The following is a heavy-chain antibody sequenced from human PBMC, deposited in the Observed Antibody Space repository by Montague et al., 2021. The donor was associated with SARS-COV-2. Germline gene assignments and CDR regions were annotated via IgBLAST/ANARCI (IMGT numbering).Heavy chain of an antibody. CDR3: ARDGSVRFEIWMGPRHYYYGMDV. Sequence: GSTYYNPSLKSRVTISVDTSKNQFSLKLSSVTAADTAVYYCARDGSVRFEIWMGPRHYYYGMDVWGQGTPVTVS. V-gene: IGHV4-39*07. J-gene: IGHJ6*02. CDR2: GST. D-gene: IGHD3-3*01.